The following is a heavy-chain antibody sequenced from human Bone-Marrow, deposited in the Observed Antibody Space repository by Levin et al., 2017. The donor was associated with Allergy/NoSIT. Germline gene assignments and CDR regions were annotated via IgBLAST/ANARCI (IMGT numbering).Heavy chain of an antibody. CDR3: ARGAGLIGLSYGGDDCNWFDP. Sequence: SETLSLTCAVYGGSFSGYYWSWIRQPPGKGLEWIGEINHSGSTNYNPSPKSRVTISVDTTKNQFSLKLSSVTAADTAVYYCARGAGLIGLSYGGDDCNWFDPWGQGTLVTVSS. J-gene: IGHJ5*02. D-gene: IGHD2-21*02. V-gene: IGHV4-34*01. CDR1: GGSFSGYY. CDR2: INHSGST.